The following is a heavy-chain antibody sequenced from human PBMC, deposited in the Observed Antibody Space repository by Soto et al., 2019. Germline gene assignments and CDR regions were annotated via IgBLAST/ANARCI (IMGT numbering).Heavy chain of an antibody. CDR2: IIPILGIA. V-gene: IGHV1-69*04. CDR3: ARDTEDIVVLPAAPGGFDP. CDR1: GGTISRCA. J-gene: IGHJ5*02. Sequence: QVQLVQSGAEVKKPGSSVKVSCRASGGTISRCAISWVRQAPGQWLEWMGRIIPILGIANYAQKFQGRVTITVDKSTSTAYMELSSLRSEDTAVYYCARDTEDIVVLPAAPGGFDPWGQGTLVTVSS. D-gene: IGHD2-2*01.